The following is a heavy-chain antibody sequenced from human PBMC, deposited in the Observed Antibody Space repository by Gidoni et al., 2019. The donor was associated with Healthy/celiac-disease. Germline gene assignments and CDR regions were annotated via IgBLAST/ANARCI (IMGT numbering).Heavy chain of an antibody. CDR2: INHSGST. D-gene: IGHD5-18*01. V-gene: IGHV4-34*01. CDR3: ARGWGYSYGYFRY. Sequence: QVQLQQWGAGLLKPSETLSLTCAVYGGSFSGYYWSWIRQPPGKGLEWIGEINHSGSTNYNPSLKSRVTISVDTSKNQFSLKLSSVTAADTAVYYCARGWGYSYGYFRYWGQGTLVTVSS. J-gene: IGHJ4*02. CDR1: GGSFSGYY.